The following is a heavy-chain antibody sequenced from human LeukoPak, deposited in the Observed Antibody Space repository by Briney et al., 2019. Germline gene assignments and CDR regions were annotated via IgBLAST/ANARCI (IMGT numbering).Heavy chain of an antibody. CDR1: GFTVSSNY. D-gene: IGHD5-18*01. CDR2: IYSGGST. V-gene: IGHV3-53*01. Sequence: GGSLRLSCAASGFTVSSNYMSWVRQAPGKGLEWVSVIYSGGSTYYADSVKGRFTISRDNSKNTLYLQMNSLRAEDTAVYYCARGLKGTAIGALTSWGQGTLVTVSS. CDR3: ARGLKGTAIGALTS. J-gene: IGHJ4*02.